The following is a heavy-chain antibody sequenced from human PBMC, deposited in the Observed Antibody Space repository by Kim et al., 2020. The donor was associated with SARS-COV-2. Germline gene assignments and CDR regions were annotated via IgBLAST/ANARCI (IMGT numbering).Heavy chain of an antibody. J-gene: IGHJ2*01. D-gene: IGHD2-2*01. CDR2: ISSNGGST. Sequence: GGSLRLSCSASGFTFSSFAMHWVRQAPGKGLEYVSAISSNGGSTYYADSVKGRFTISRDNSKNTLYLQMSSLRAEDTAVDYCVKRGNCSSTSCYRRSSYWYFDLWGRGTLVTVSS. CDR3: VKRGNCSSTSCYRRSSYWYFDL. CDR1: GFTFSSFA. V-gene: IGHV3-64D*06.